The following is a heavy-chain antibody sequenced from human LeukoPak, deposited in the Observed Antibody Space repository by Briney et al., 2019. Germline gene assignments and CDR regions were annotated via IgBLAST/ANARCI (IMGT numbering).Heavy chain of an antibody. CDR3: ARLGIAVAATVYYFDY. D-gene: IGHD6-19*01. CDR2: IYYSGST. CDR1: GGSISSSSYY. Sequence: SETLSLTCTVSGGSISSSSYYWGWIRQPPGKGLEWIGSIYYSGSTYYNPSLKSRVTISVDTSKNQFSLKLSSVTAADTAVYYCARLGIAVAATVYYFDYWGQGTLVTVSS. V-gene: IGHV4-39*07. J-gene: IGHJ4*02.